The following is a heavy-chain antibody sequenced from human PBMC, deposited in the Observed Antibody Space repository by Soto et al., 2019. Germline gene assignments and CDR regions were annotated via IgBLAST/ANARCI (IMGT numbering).Heavy chain of an antibody. CDR3: ARDGDILTGFVDY. V-gene: IGHV3-33*01. Sequence: GGSLRLSCAASGFTFSSYGMHWVRQAPGKGLEWVAVIWYDGSNKYYADYVKGRFTISRDNSKNTLYLQMNSLRAEDTALYYCARDGDILTGFVDYWGQGALVTVSS. J-gene: IGHJ4*02. CDR2: IWYDGSNK. D-gene: IGHD3-9*01. CDR1: GFTFSSYG.